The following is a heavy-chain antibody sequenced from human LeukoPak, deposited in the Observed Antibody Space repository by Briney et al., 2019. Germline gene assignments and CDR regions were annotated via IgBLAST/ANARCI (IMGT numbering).Heavy chain of an antibody. J-gene: IGHJ1*01. CDR3: AKGPYDRWTAEYFQH. D-gene: IGHD3-3*01. CDR2: IRYDGTNK. CDR1: GFIFSSYG. Sequence: PGGFLRLSCAASGFIFSSYGMHWVRQAPGKGLEWVAFIRYDGTNKYYADSVKGRFTISRDNSKNTLYLQMNSLRVEDTAVYYCAKGPYDRWTAEYFQHWGQGTLVTVSS. V-gene: IGHV3-30*02.